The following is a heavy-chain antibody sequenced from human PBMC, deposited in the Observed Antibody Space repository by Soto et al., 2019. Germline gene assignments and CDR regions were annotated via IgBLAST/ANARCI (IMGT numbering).Heavy chain of an antibody. CDR1: GFTFSSYA. Sequence: GGSLRLSCAASGFTFSSYAMHRVRQAPGKGLEWVAVISYDGSNKYYADSVKGRFTISRDNSKNTLYLQMNSLRAEDTAVYYCARDGRQQLGMYAFDIWGQGTMVTVSS. CDR2: ISYDGSNK. V-gene: IGHV3-30-3*01. D-gene: IGHD6-6*01. CDR3: ARDGRQQLGMYAFDI. J-gene: IGHJ3*02.